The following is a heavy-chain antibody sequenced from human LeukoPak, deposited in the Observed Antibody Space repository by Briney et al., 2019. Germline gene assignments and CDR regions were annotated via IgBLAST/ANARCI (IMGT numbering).Heavy chain of an antibody. V-gene: IGHV4-59*08. CDR2: IYYSGST. CDR3: ARQGGVATTFDY. J-gene: IGHJ4*02. Sequence: PSETLSLTCTVSGGSITGYYWNWIRQPPGKGLEWIGYIYYSGSTNYNPSLKSRVTISVDTSENQFSLKLNPVTAADTAVYHCARQGGVATTFDYWGQGTLVTVSS. D-gene: IGHD5-12*01. CDR1: GGSITGYY.